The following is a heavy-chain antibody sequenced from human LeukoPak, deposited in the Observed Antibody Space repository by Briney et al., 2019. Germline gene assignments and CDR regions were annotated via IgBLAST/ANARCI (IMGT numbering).Heavy chain of an antibody. V-gene: IGHV3-33*01. CDR1: GFTFSSYG. CDR3: ARDRVVVTATLDYYYAMDV. J-gene: IGHJ6*02. Sequence: GGSLRLSCAASGFTFSSYGMHWVRQAPGKGLEWVSVIWYHGCNKDYADSVKGRFTISRDNSKNTLYLQMNSLRAEDTALYYCARDRVVVTATLDYYYAMDVWGQGTTVTVSS. D-gene: IGHD2-21*02. CDR2: IWYHGCNK.